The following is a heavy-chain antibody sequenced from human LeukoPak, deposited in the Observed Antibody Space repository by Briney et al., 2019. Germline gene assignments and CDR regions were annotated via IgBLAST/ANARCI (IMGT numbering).Heavy chain of an antibody. CDR1: GFTFSSYG. V-gene: IGHV3-30*18. J-gene: IGHJ6*02. CDR3: AKGTKRGYCSSTSCYEGYYYYGMDV. Sequence: PGRSLRLSCAASGFTFSSYGMHWVRQAPGKGLEWVAVISYDGSNKYYADSVKGRFTISRDNSKNTLYLQMNSLRAEDTAVYYCAKGTKRGYCSSTSCYEGYYYYGMDVWGQGTMVTVSS. CDR2: ISYDGSNK. D-gene: IGHD2-2*01.